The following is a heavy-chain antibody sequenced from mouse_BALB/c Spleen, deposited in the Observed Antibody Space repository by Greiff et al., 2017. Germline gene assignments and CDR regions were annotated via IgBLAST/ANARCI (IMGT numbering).Heavy chain of an antibody. CDR1: GFTFSSFG. J-gene: IGHJ2*01. CDR3: ARRRELGYFDY. V-gene: IGHV5-17*02. Sequence: EVKLMESGGGLVQPGGSRKLSCAASGFTFSSFGMHWVRQAPEKGLEWVAYISSGSSTIYYADTVKGRFTISRDNPKNTLFLQMTSLRSEDTAMYYCARRRELGYFDYWGQGTTLTVSS. D-gene: IGHD4-1*01. CDR2: ISSGSSTI.